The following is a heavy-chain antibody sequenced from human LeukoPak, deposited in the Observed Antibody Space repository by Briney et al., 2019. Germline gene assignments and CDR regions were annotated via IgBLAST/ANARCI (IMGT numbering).Heavy chain of an antibody. V-gene: IGHV4-39*07. CDR2: IYHSGST. J-gene: IGHJ3*02. CDR3: ARPPLRFDAFGI. CDR1: GGSISSSSYY. Sequence: SETLSLTCTVSGGSISSSSYYWGWIRQPPGKGLEWIGSIYHSGSTYYNPSLKSRVTISVDTSKNQFSLKLSSVTAADTAVYYCARPPLRFDAFGIWGQGTMVTVSS. D-gene: IGHD3-16*01.